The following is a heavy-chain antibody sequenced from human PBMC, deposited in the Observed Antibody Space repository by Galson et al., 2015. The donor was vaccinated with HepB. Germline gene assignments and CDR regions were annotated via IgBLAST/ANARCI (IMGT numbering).Heavy chain of an antibody. CDR2: IKSKTDGGTT. CDR3: TTGRAAAGTGYDY. V-gene: IGHV3-15*07. Sequence: SLRLSCAASGFTFSNAWMNWVRQAPGKGLEWVGRIKSKTDGGTTDYAAPVKGRFTISRDDSKNTLYLQMNSLKTEDTAVYYCTTGRAAAGTGYDYWGQGTLVTVSS. J-gene: IGHJ4*02. CDR1: GFTFSNAW. D-gene: IGHD6-13*01.